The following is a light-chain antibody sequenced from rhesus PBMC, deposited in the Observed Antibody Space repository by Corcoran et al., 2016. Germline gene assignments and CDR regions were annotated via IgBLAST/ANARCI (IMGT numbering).Light chain of an antibody. CDR3: QHYYDNPFT. J-gene: IGKJ3*01. V-gene: IGKV1S12*01. CDR2: AAS. Sequence: DIQMTQSPSALSASVGDRVTISCRVSQNIYSNVAWYQQKPGKAPKPLIYAASSLQTGIPSRFRGSGSGTDFTLTSSSLQPEDSAAYYCQHYYDNPFTFGPRTKLDIK. CDR1: QNIYSN.